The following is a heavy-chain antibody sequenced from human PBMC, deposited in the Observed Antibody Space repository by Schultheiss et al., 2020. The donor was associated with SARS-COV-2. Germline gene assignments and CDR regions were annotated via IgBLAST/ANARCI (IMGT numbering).Heavy chain of an antibody. D-gene: IGHD3-10*01. CDR2: INHSGST. CDR1: GGSIRNSGHN. J-gene: IGHJ4*02. V-gene: IGHV4-39*07. Sequence: SETLSLTCSVSGGSIRNSGHNWGWIRQPPGKGLEWIGEINHSGSTIYNPSLKSRVTISVDTSKNQFSLKLSSVTAADTAVYYCARSYGSGSYLTPNFDYWGQGTLVTVSS. CDR3: ARSYGSGSYLTPNFDY.